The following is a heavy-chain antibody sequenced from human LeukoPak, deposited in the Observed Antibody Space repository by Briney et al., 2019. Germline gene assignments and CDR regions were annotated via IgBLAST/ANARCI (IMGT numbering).Heavy chain of an antibody. D-gene: IGHD2-15*01. CDR3: ARGKALLLDY. CDR1: GGTFSSYA. V-gene: IGHV1-69*05. Sequence: ASVKVSCKASGGTFSSYAISWVRQAPGQGPEWMGGIIPIFGTANYAQKFQGRVTITTDESTSTAYMELSSLRSEDTAVYYCARGKALLLDYWGQGTLVTVSS. J-gene: IGHJ4*02. CDR2: IIPIFGTA.